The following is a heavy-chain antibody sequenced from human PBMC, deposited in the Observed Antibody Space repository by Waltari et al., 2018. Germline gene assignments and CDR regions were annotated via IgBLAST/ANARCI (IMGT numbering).Heavy chain of an antibody. CDR1: GGSISSGSYY. V-gene: IGHV4-61*02. CDR2: IYTSGST. Sequence: QVQLQESGPGLVKPSQTLSLTCTVSGGSISSGSYYWSWIRQPAGKGLEWIGRIYTSGSTNYNPSLKSRVTISVDTSKNQFSLKLSSVTAADTAVYYCARGYSSSWYVPPYFDYWGQGTLVTVSS. CDR3: ARGYSSSWYVPPYFDY. D-gene: IGHD6-13*01. J-gene: IGHJ4*02.